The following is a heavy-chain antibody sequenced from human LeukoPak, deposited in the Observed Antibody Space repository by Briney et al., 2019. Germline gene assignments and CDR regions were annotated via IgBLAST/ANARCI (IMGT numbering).Heavy chain of an antibody. D-gene: IGHD1-26*01. V-gene: IGHV4-59*12. CDR3: AREGRFPPEVLPRYFDY. CDR1: GFTFSSYS. Sequence: PGGSLRLSCAASGFTFSSYSMNWVRQAPGKGLEWIGNIYYSGSTYYNPSLKSRVTISLDTSKNQFSLKLSSVTAADTAVYYCAREGRFPPEVLPRYFDYWGQGTLVTVSS. CDR2: IYYSGST. J-gene: IGHJ4*02.